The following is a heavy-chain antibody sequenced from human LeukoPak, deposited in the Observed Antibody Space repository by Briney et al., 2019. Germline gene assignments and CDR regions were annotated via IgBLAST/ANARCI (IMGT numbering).Heavy chain of an antibody. D-gene: IGHD3-16*01. CDR1: GGSISSYY. J-gene: IGHJ4*02. Sequence: SETLSLTCTVSGGSISSYYWSWIRQPPGKGLEWSEYIYYSGSTYYNPSLKSRVTISVDTSKNQFSLKLSSVTAADTAVYYCARNKAPQVKGGFDYWGQGTLVTVSS. CDR2: IYYSGST. V-gene: IGHV4-59*12. CDR3: ARNKAPQVKGGFDY.